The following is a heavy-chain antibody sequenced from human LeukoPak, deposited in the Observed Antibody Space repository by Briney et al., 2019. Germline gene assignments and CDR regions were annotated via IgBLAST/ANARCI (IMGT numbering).Heavy chain of an antibody. V-gene: IGHV3-23*01. Sequence: ETLSLTCTVSGGSVSSGSYYWSWVRQAPGKGLEWVSAISGSGGSTYYADSVKGRFTISRDNSKNTLYLQMNSLRAEDTAVYYCAKTRGTTGPYYFDYWGQGTLVTVSS. CDR1: GGSVSSGSYY. J-gene: IGHJ4*02. CDR3: AKTRGTTGPYYFDY. D-gene: IGHD1-1*01. CDR2: ISGSGGST.